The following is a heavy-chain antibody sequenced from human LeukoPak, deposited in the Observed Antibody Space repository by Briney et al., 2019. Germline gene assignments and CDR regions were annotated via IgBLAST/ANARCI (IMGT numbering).Heavy chain of an antibody. CDR3: ARAAEWLAYYYYGMDV. D-gene: IGHD3-3*01. CDR2: IWYDGSNK. Sequence: PGGSLRLSCAASGFTFSSYGMHWVRQAPGKGLEWVAVIWYDGSNKYYADSVKGRFTISRDNSKNTLYLQMNSLRAEDTAVYYCARAAEWLAYYYYGMDVWGQGTTVTVSS. V-gene: IGHV3-33*08. J-gene: IGHJ6*02. CDR1: GFTFSSYG.